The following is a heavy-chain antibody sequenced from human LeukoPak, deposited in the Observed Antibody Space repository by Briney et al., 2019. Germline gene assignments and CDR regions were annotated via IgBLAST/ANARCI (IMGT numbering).Heavy chain of an antibody. CDR3: ARTTTVRGTYYMDV. CDR1: GGSIRSSSYY. V-gene: IGHV4-61*05. Sequence: SETLSLTCSVSGGSIRSSSYYWGWIRQPPGRGLEWIGYIYYSGYTNYNPSLKSRVTISVDTSKNQFSLKLSSVTAAGTAVYYCARTTTVRGTYYMDVWGKGTTVTISS. J-gene: IGHJ6*03. CDR2: IYYSGYT. D-gene: IGHD3-10*01.